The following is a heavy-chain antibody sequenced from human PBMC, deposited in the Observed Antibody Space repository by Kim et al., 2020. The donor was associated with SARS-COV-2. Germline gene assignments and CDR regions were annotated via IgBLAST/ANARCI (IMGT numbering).Heavy chain of an antibody. V-gene: IGHV4-31*03. CDR3: ARVNGYDSSVGY. Sequence: SETLSLTCTVSGGSISSGGYYWSWIRQHPGKGLEWIGYIYYSGSTYYNPSLKSRVTISVDTSKNQFSLKLSSVTAADTAVYYCARVNGYDSSVGYWGQGTLVTVSS. CDR1: GGSISSGGYY. CDR2: IYYSGST. D-gene: IGHD3-22*01. J-gene: IGHJ4*02.